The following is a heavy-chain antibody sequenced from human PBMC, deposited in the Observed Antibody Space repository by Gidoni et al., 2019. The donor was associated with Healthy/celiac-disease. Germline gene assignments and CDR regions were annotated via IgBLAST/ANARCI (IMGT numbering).Heavy chain of an antibody. CDR2: INHSGST. V-gene: IGHV4-34*01. Sequence: QVQLQQWGAGLLKPSETLSRTCAVYGGSFSGYYWSWIRQPPGKGLEWIGEINHSGSTNYTPSLKSRVTISVDTSKNQFSLKLSSVPAADTAVYYCARGPSLLWFGELLFWGQGTLVTVS. J-gene: IGHJ4*02. D-gene: IGHD3-10*01. CDR3: ARGPSLLWFGELLF. CDR1: GGSFSGYY.